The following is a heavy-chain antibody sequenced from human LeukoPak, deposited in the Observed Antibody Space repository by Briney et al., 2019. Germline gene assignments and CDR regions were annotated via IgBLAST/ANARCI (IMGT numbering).Heavy chain of an antibody. D-gene: IGHD3-3*01. J-gene: IGHJ6*03. CDR2: ISTISSYI. CDR1: GFTFSDYY. V-gene: IGHV3-11*06. Sequence: GGSLRLSCAASGFTFSDYYMSWIRQAPGKGLEWVSSISTISSYIYYADSVKGRFTISRDNTKNSLFLQMNNLRAEDTAVYYCARPFWSGYSIYYYYYMDVWGKGTTVTVSS. CDR3: ARPFWSGYSIYYYYYMDV.